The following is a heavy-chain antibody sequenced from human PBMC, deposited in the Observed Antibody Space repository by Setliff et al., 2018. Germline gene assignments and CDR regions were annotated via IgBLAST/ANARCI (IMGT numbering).Heavy chain of an antibody. CDR2: ISYDGSHK. D-gene: IGHD3-22*01. V-gene: IGHV3-30*07. CDR3: ARLALTGYDSSGYYYALDYYYYMDV. CDR1: GFTFSSYA. J-gene: IGHJ6*03. Sequence: GGSLRLSCAASGFTFSSYAMHWVRQAPGKGLEWVAVISYDGSHKYYADSVKGRFTISRDNANHTLYLQMNSLRADDTAVYYCARLALTGYDSSGYYYALDYYYYMDVGGKGTTVTVSS.